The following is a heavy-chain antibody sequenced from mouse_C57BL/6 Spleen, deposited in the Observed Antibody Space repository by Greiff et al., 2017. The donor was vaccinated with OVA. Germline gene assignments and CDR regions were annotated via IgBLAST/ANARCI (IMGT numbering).Heavy chain of an antibody. Sequence: VQLQQPGAELVRPGTSVKLSCKASGYTFTSYWMHWVKQRPGQGLEWIGVIDPSDSYTNYNQKFKGKATLTVDKSSSTAYMQLSSLTSEDSSVCYCARSSTGPDFDYWGQGTTLTVSS. J-gene: IGHJ2*01. CDR1: GYTFTSYW. CDR2: IDPSDSYT. V-gene: IGHV1-59*01. CDR3: ARSSTGPDFDY. D-gene: IGHD4-1*02.